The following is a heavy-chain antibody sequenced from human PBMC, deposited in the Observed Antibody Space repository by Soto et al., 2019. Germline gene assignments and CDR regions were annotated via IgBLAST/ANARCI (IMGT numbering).Heavy chain of an antibody. Sequence: QLQLQESGSGLVKPSQTLSLTCAVSGGSISSGGYSWSWIRQPPGKGLEWIGYIYHSGSTYYNPSLNSRVSISADRSKNQFSLTLSSVTAADTAVYYCAAGGGLPRYYWGQGTLVTVSS. J-gene: IGHJ4*02. V-gene: IGHV4-30-2*01. CDR1: GGSISSGGYS. CDR3: AAGGGLPRYY. D-gene: IGHD5-12*01. CDR2: IYHSGST.